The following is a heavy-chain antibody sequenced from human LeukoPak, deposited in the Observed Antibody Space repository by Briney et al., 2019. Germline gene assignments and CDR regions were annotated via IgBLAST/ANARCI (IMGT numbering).Heavy chain of an antibody. CDR2: ISTGGST. J-gene: IGHJ3*02. CDR1: GGSISSGNYY. CDR3: ARVGARRAFDI. V-gene: IGHV4-61*02. D-gene: IGHD1-26*01. Sequence: PSETLSLTCTVSGGSISSGNYYWSWIRQPAGKGLEWIGRISTGGSTNYNPSLKSRVTISVDTSKNQFSLKLSSVTAADTAVYYCARVGARRAFDIWGQGTMVTVSS.